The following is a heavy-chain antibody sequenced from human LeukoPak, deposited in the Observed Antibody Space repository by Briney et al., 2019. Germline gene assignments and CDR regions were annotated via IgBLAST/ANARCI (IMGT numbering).Heavy chain of an antibody. V-gene: IGHV3-53*01. CDR3: ARERRYCSGDNCYSGFDY. CDR2: IYSGGMT. Sequence: PGGSLRLSCVVSGFTVSSNYMNWVRQAPGKGLEWVSVIYSGGMTYYADSVKGRFATSRDTSKNTLYLQMNSLRDEDTAVYYCARERRYCSGDNCYSGFDYWGRGTLVTVSS. D-gene: IGHD2-15*01. J-gene: IGHJ4*02. CDR1: GFTVSSNY.